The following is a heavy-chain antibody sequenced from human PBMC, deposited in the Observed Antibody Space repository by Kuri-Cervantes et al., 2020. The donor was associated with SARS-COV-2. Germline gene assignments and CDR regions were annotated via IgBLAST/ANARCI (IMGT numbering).Heavy chain of an antibody. CDR2: IRYDGGNK. Sequence: GGSLRLSCAASGFTFSSYGMHWVRQAPGKGLEWVAFIRYDGGNKYYADSVKGRFTISRDNSKNTLYLQMNSLRAEDTAVYYCAREIVGGFDYWGQGTLVTVSS. CDR3: AREIVGGFDY. CDR1: GFTFSSYG. D-gene: IGHD1-26*01. V-gene: IGHV3-30*02. J-gene: IGHJ4*02.